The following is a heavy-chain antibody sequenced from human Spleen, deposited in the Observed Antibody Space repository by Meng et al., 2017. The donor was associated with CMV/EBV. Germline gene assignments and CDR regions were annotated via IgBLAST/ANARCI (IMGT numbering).Heavy chain of an antibody. Sequence: GGSLRLSCAASGFIFNNYWMSWVRQAPGKGLQWVANIKQDGSGKYYVDSVKGRFTISRDNAKNSLDLQMNSLRVEDTAVYYCARAALWSGYDYYHYYGTDVWGQGTTVTVSS. CDR3: ARAALWSGYDYYHYYGTDV. V-gene: IGHV3-7*01. CDR1: GFIFNNYW. J-gene: IGHJ6*02. CDR2: IKQDGSGK. D-gene: IGHD3-3*01.